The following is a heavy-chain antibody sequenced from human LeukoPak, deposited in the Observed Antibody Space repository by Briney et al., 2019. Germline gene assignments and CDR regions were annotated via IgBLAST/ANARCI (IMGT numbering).Heavy chain of an antibody. CDR2: IRYDGSNK. J-gene: IGHJ4*02. CDR1: GFTFSSYG. CDR3: AMWGVRGANLDY. Sequence: GGSLRLSCAASGFTFSSYGMHWVRQAPGKGLEWVAFIRYDGSNKYYADSVKGRFTISRDNSKNTLYLQMNSLRAEDTAVYYCAMWGVRGANLDYWGQGTLVTVSS. V-gene: IGHV3-30*02. D-gene: IGHD3-10*01.